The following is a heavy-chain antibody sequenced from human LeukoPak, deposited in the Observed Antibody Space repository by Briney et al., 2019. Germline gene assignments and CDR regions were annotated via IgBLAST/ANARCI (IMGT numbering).Heavy chain of an antibody. CDR2: IYTSGST. J-gene: IGHJ4*02. CDR3: ARDGRFPPEVLPRYFDY. V-gene: IGHV4-4*07. CDR1: GGSISSYY. D-gene: IGHD1-26*01. Sequence: SETLSLTCTVSGGSISSYYWSWIRQPAGKGLEWIGRIYTSGSTNYNPSLKSRVTMSVDTSKNQFSLKLSSVTAADTAVYYCARDGRFPPEVLPRYFDYWGQGALVTVSS.